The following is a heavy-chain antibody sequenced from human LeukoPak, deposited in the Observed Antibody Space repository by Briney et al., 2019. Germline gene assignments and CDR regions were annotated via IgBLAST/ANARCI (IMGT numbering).Heavy chain of an antibody. J-gene: IGHJ4*02. CDR1: GFTFSSYS. CDR3: ARDSSPRYSGYDWVF. V-gene: IGHV3-21*01. Sequence: GGSLRLSCAASGFTFSSYSMNWVRQAPGKGLEWVSSISSSSSYIYYADSVKGRFTISRDNAKNSLYLQMNSLGAEDTAVYYCARDSSPRYSGYDWVFWGRGTLVTVSS. CDR2: ISSSSSYI. D-gene: IGHD5-12*01.